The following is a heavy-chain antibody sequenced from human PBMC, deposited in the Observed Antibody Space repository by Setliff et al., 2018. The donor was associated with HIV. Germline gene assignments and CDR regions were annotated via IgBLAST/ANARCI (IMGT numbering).Heavy chain of an antibody. CDR1: GGTFSTYV. D-gene: IGHD2-8*01. CDR2: MLPILGMG. J-gene: IGHJ4*02. CDR3: ARKAGYCPHGGCWSPLDY. Sequence: SVKVSCKTSGGTFSTYVITWVRQAPGQGLEWMGGMLPILGMGDFAQKFQDRITVTKDESTGTVYMELSSLRAEDTAVYYCARKAGYCPHGGCWSPLDYWGQGTLVTVSS. V-gene: IGHV1-69*10.